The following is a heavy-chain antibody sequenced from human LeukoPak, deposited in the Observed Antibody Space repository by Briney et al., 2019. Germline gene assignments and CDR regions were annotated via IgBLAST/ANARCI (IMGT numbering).Heavy chain of an antibody. Sequence: GGSLRLSCAASAFTFSNFGMHWVRQAPGKGLEWVTFIRYDGTNKYYADSVRGRFTVSRDNTKNTLYLQMISLKPEDTAVYYCARGFGGDSAAFDIWGRGTMVTVSS. V-gene: IGHV3-30*02. CDR2: IRYDGTNK. CDR3: ARGFGGDSAAFDI. J-gene: IGHJ3*02. CDR1: AFTFSNFG. D-gene: IGHD4-23*01.